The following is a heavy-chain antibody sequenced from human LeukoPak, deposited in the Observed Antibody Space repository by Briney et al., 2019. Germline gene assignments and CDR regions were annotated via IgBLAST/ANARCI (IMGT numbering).Heavy chain of an antibody. V-gene: IGHV1-69*13. D-gene: IGHD3-22*01. CDR3: ARAGDYYDSSGYPPDH. CDR1: VYAFTIYG. J-gene: IGHJ4*02. Sequence: SGNVSCNCSVYAFTIYGISWGRHPPAQGLEWVGGGIPIFGRANYSQKFHGRVTITSDESTNTAYMELSRQMSDDTAVYYCARAGDYYDSSGYPPDHWGQGPLVSVFS. CDR2: GIPIFGRA.